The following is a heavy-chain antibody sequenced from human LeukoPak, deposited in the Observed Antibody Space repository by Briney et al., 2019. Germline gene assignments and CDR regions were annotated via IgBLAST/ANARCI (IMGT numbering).Heavy chain of an antibody. D-gene: IGHD2-2*01. CDR3: ARGARISSSWYSSV. V-gene: IGHV1-18*01. CDR2: ISAYNNNT. CDR1: GYAFSNYG. J-gene: IGHJ4*02. Sequence: ASVKVSCKTSGYAFSNYGVSWVRQAPGQGLEWMGWISAYNNNTNYAQKFQGRLTMTTDTSTSTAYMELRSLRSDDTAVYYCARGARISSSWYSSVWGQGTLITVS.